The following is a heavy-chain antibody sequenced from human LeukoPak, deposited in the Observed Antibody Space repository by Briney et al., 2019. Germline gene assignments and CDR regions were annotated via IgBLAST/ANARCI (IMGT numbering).Heavy chain of an antibody. V-gene: IGHV1-46*01. D-gene: IGHD3-22*01. J-gene: IGHJ4*02. CDR3: AKWDDSSGFSL. Sequence: ASVKVSCTASGYTFSYYYMHWVRQAPGPGLEWVGLINPSGGSTIYAQTCQGRVTLTRDTSTSTVYMELSSLTSEDTAVYYCAKWDDSSGFSLWGQGSLVTVSA. CDR2: INPSGGST. CDR1: GYTFSYYY.